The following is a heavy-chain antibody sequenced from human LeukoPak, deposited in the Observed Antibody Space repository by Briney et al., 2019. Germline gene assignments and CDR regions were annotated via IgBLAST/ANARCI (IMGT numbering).Heavy chain of an antibody. CDR1: TSTFSSDW. CDR2: IKQDGTEK. D-gene: IGHD4-17*01. Sequence: PGGSLRLSCAAVTSTFSSDWMTWDRQAPGKGLEWVANIKQDGTEKYYVDSVKGRFTISRDNAKNSLYLQMNSLRAVDTAVYFCARSNTVTMVGAFDIWGLGTMVTVSS. V-gene: IGHV3-7*01. J-gene: IGHJ3*02. CDR3: ARSNTVTMVGAFDI.